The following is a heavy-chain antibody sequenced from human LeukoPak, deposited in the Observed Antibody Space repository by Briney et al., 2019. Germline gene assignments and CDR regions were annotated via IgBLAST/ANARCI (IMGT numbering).Heavy chain of an antibody. J-gene: IGHJ4*02. CDR2: TYYSGST. V-gene: IGHV4-59*08. D-gene: IGHD6-19*01. CDR1: GGSISSYY. Sequence: SETLSLTCTVSGGSISSYYWSWIRQPPGKGLEWIGYTYYSGSTNYNPSLKSRVTISVDTSKNQFSLKLSSVTAADTAVYYCARAKLYSSGWSYFDYWGQGTLVTVSS. CDR3: ARAKLYSSGWSYFDY.